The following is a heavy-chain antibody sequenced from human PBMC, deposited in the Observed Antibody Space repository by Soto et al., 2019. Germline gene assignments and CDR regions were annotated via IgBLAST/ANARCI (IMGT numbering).Heavy chain of an antibody. CDR1: GYTFTSYG. D-gene: IGHD4-17*01. V-gene: IGHV1-18*01. Sequence: ASVKVSCKASGYTFTSYGISWVRQAPGQGLEWMGWISAYNGNTNYAQKLQGRVTMTTDTSTSTAYMELRSLRSDDTAVYYCARDPPYTDYQYYYYYGMDVWGQGTTVTVSS. J-gene: IGHJ6*02. CDR2: ISAYNGNT. CDR3: ARDPPYTDYQYYYYYGMDV.